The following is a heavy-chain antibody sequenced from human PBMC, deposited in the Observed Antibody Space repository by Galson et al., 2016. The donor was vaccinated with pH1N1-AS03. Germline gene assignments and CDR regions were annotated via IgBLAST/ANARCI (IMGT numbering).Heavy chain of an antibody. V-gene: IGHV3-21*04. J-gene: IGHJ4*02. D-gene: IGHD3-3*01. CDR1: GFIFSAYP. CDR2: IGTSSTYI. Sequence: SLRLSCAASGFIFSAYPMNWVRQAPGKGLEWVSFIGTSSTYIYYADSVKGRFTISRDNAKTSLYLQMSSLRAEDTAVYSCAFWSRPGVSGWGQGTLVTVSS. CDR3: AFWSRPGVSG.